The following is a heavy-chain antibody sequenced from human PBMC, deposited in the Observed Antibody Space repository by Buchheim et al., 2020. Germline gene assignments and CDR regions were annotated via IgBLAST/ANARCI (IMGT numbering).Heavy chain of an antibody. D-gene: IGHD2-2*01. Sequence: EVQLVESGGGLVQPGGSLRLSCAASGFTFSSYWMSWVRQAPGKGLEWVANIKQDGSEKYYVDSVKGRFTISRDNAKNSLYLQMNSLRAEDTTVYYCARDSKYQLLKNYYGMDVWGQGTT. CDR1: GFTFSSYW. CDR2: IKQDGSEK. J-gene: IGHJ6*02. V-gene: IGHV3-7*03. CDR3: ARDSKYQLLKNYYGMDV.